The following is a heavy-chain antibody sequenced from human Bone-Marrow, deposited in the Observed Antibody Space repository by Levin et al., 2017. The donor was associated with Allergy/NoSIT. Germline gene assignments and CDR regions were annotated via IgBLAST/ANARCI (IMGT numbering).Heavy chain of an antibody. V-gene: IGHV4-39*01. CDR2: VSYSASS. CDR3: ARHGACSGGSCYLNFRFDS. D-gene: IGHD2-15*01. Sequence: KPSETLSLTCTVSGASITSSHYYWGWIRQPPGKGLEWIGSVSYSASSYYNPSLNSRVTISVDMTNNQFSLRLTSVTAADTAVYYCARHGACSGGSCYLNFRFDSWGHGTLVTVSS. CDR1: GASITSSHYY. J-gene: IGHJ4*01.